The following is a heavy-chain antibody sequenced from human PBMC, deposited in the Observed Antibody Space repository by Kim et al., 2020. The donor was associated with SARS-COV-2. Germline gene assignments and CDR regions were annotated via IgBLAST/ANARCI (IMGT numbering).Heavy chain of an antibody. CDR3: AKDRESKNSKITMLRGVRKYYYYRMDF. V-gene: IGHV3-33*06. CDR1: GFTFSSYG. J-gene: IGHJ6*02. D-gene: IGHD3-10*01. Sequence: GGSLRLSCAASGFTFSSYGMHWVRQAPGKGLEWVAVIWYDGSNKYYSDSVKGRFTISRDNSTNTLYLQMNSLRAEDTAVYYCAKDRESKNSKITMLRGVRKYYYYRMDFCGQGTTVTVS. CDR2: IWYDGSNK.